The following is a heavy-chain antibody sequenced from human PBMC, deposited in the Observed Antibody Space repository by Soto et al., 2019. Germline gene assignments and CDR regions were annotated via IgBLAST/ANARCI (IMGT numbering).Heavy chain of an antibody. CDR1: GGTFSSYA. CDR3: ARPDPHYDFWSGYSGQYSSSWYFYYGMDV. Sequence: EASVKVSCKASGGTFSSYAISWVRQAPGQGLEWMGGIIPIFGTANYAQKFQGRVTITADESTSTAYMELSSLRSEDTAVYYCARPDPHYDFWSGYSGQYSSSWYFYYGMDVWGQGTTVTVSS. J-gene: IGHJ6*02. CDR2: IIPIFGTA. D-gene: IGHD3-3*01. V-gene: IGHV1-69*13.